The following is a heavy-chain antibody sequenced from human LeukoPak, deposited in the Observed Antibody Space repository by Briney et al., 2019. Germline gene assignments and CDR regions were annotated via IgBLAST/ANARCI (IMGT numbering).Heavy chain of an antibody. D-gene: IGHD5-24*01. CDR1: GESFSGYY. CDR2: INHSGST. J-gene: IGHJ4*02. CDR3: ARGRGGYNPLDY. V-gene: IGHV4-34*01. Sequence: PSETLSLTCAVYGESFSGYYWSWIRQPPGKGLEWIGEINHSGSTNYNPPLKSRVTISVDTSKNQFSLKLSSVTAADTAVYYCARGRGGYNPLDYWGQGTLVTVSS.